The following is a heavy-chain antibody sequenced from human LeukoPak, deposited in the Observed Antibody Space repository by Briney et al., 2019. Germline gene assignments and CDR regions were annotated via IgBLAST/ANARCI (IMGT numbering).Heavy chain of an antibody. CDR3: VRGVGVSRFNYLDP. Sequence: PGGSLRLSCAASGFTFSSFGMHWVRQAPGKGLEWVAVIWYDASNKYYADSVKGRFTISRDNSKNTLYLHMNSLRDDDTAVYYCVRGVGVSRFNYLDPWGQGTPVTVSS. CDR2: IWYDASNK. J-gene: IGHJ5*02. D-gene: IGHD1-7*01. CDR1: GFTFSSFG. V-gene: IGHV3-33*01.